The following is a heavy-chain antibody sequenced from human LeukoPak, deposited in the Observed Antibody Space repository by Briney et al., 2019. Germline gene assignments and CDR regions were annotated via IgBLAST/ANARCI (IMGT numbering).Heavy chain of an antibody. CDR2: IYYSGST. J-gene: IGHJ4*02. D-gene: IGHD3-10*01. V-gene: IGHV4-59*08. CDR3: ARHRGSGSPYFDY. CDR1: GDSINNYY. Sequence: PSETLSLTCTVSGDSINNYYWSWIRQSPGKGLEWIGYIYYSGSTKYNRSLKTRVTISVDTSKNQFSLKLSSVTAADTAVYYCARHRGSGSPYFDYWGQGTLVTVSS.